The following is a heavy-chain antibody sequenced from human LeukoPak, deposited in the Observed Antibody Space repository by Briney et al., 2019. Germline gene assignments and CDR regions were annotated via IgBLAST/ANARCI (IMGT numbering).Heavy chain of an antibody. V-gene: IGHV3-21*01. CDR3: ARVPMVQGVNVDPCDY. CDR2: ISSSSSYI. CDR1: GFTFSSYS. Sequence: PGGSLRLSCAASGFTFSSYSMNWVRQAPGKGLEWVSSISSSSSYIYYADSVKGRFTISRDNAKKSLLLQMNSLRAEDTAVYYCARVPMVQGVNVDPCDYWGQGTLVTVSS. D-gene: IGHD3-10*01. J-gene: IGHJ4*02.